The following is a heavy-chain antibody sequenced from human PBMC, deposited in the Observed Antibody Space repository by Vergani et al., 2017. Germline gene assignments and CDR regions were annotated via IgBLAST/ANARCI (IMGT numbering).Heavy chain of an antibody. V-gene: IGHV4-61*02. J-gene: IGHJ5*02. D-gene: IGHD3-10*01. CDR3: ARDSWTSELRGVYWFDT. CDR1: GGSITSGSFY. Sequence: QVQLHESGPGLVKPSQTLSLTCPVSGGSITSGSFYWSWIRQPAGKGLEWIGRIHSSGTTNYNPSLKSRVTLSVDTSKTQLSLRMTSVTAADTAVYYCARDSWTSELRGVYWFDTWGQGTLVSVSS. CDR2: IHSSGTT.